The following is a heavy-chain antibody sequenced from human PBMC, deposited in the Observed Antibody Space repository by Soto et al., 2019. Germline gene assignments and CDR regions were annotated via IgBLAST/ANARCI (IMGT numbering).Heavy chain of an antibody. CDR2: IDPSDSQT. V-gene: IGHV5-10-1*01. D-gene: IGHD3-22*01. J-gene: IGHJ4*02. Sequence: PGESLKISCKGSGYSFAGYWITWVRQKPGEGLEWMGRIDPSDSQTYYSPSFRGHVTISATKSITTVFLQWSSLRASDTAMYYCARQIYDSDTGPNFQYYFDSWGQGXPVTVSS. CDR3: ARQIYDSDTGPNFQYYFDS. CDR1: GYSFAGYW.